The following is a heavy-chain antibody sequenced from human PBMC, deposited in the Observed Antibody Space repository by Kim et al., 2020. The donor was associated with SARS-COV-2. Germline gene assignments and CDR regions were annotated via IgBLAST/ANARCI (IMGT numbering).Heavy chain of an antibody. CDR3: AKVLNKPRARSYYYGMDV. CDR2: ISYDGSNK. J-gene: IGHJ6*02. Sequence: GGSLRLSCAASGFTFSSYGMHWVRQAPGKGLEWVAVISYDGSNKYYADSVKGRFTISRDNSKNTLYLQMNSLRAEDTAVYYCAKVLNKPRARSYYYGMDVWGQGTTVTVSS. V-gene: IGHV3-30*18. CDR1: GFTFSSYG.